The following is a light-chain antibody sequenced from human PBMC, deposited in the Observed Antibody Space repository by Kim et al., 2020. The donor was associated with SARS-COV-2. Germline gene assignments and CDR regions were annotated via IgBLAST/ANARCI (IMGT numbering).Light chain of an antibody. J-gene: IGKJ4*01. CDR3: QYRSEG. CDR2: DTS. CDR1: QSISDY. V-gene: IGKV3-11*01. Sequence: EIVLTQSPATLSLSPGDRATLSCRASQSISDYVAWYQQTPGQAPRLLIFDTSNRATGIPAIFSGSGSGTDFTLTISSLEPEDFAVYYCQYRSEGFGGGTKVDIK.